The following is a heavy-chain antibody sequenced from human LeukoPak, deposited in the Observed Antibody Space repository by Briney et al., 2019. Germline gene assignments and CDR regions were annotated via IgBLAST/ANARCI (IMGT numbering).Heavy chain of an antibody. CDR2: IIPILGIA. Sequence: ASVKVSCKASGGTFSSYAISWVRQAPGQGLEWMGRIIPILGIANYAQKFQGRVTITADKSTSTAYMEVSSLRSEDTAVYYCARDGENWLDPWGQGTLVTVSS. D-gene: IGHD3-10*01. CDR1: GGTFSSYA. CDR3: ARDGENWLDP. V-gene: IGHV1-69*04. J-gene: IGHJ5*02.